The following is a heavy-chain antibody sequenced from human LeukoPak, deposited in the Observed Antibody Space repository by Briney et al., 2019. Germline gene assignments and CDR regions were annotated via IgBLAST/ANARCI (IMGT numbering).Heavy chain of an antibody. CDR3: ARVRAAAAGNRNWFDP. CDR2: INHSGST. V-gene: IGHV4-34*01. CDR1: GGSFSGYY. J-gene: IGHJ5*02. Sequence: SETLSLTCAVYGGSFSGYYWSWIRQPPGKGLEWIGEINHSGSTNYNPSLKSRVTISVDTSKNQFSLKLGSVTAADTAVYYCARVRAAAAGNRNWFDPWGQGTLVTVSS. D-gene: IGHD6-13*01.